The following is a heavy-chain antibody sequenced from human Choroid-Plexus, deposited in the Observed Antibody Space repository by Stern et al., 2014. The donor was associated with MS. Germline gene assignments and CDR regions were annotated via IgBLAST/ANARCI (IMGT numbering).Heavy chain of an antibody. CDR2: INPNTGGT. Sequence: QLVQSGAEVKKPGASVKVSCKTSGYIFTGYYIHWVRQAPGKGLEWMAWINPNTGGTKYAQKFQGRVTMSRDTSISTAYVELSSLTSDDTAVYYCARDQRGITIFGVVTDYYYLGMDVWGQGTTVTVSS. CDR3: ARDQRGITIFGVVTDYYYLGMDV. CDR1: GYIFTGYY. V-gene: IGHV1-2*02. D-gene: IGHD3-3*01. J-gene: IGHJ6*02.